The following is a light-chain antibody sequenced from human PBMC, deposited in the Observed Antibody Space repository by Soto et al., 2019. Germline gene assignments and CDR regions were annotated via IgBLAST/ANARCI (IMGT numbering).Light chain of an antibody. CDR2: EVN. CDR3: FSFTTTSTHV. Sequence: QSVLTQPPSVSGAPGQRVTISCTGSSANIGAAYNVDWYQQLPGTAPKLMISEVNNRPSGVSNRFSGSKSGNTAYLTISGLQVEDEAEYFCFSFTTTSTHVFGTGTKVTVL. CDR1: SANIGAAYN. V-gene: IGLV1-40*01. J-gene: IGLJ1*01.